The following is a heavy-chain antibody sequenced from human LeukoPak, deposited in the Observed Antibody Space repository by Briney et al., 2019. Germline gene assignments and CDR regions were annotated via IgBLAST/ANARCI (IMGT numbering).Heavy chain of an antibody. J-gene: IGHJ6*03. CDR1: GYTFTSYD. CDR3: ARIYYRRSDYHYYYMDV. D-gene: IGHD3-10*01. Sequence: ASVKVSCKASGYTFTSYDINWVRQAPGQGLEWVGWMNPNSGNTDSAQKVQGRITITMNTSISTAYMELSSLRSEDTAVYYCARIYYRRSDYHYYYMDVWGEGTTVTVSS. V-gene: IGHV1-8*01. CDR2: MNPNSGNT.